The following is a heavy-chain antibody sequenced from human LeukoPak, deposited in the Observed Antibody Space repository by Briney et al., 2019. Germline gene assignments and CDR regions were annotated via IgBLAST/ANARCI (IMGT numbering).Heavy chain of an antibody. J-gene: IGHJ4*02. Sequence: PGGSLRLSCAAPGFTFSNAWMNWVRQAPGKGLEWVGRIKSKTDGGTTDYAAPVKGRFTISRDDSKNTLYLQMNSLKTEDTAVYYCTTETAGYSYGPSDYWGQGTLVTVSS. CDR1: GFTFSNAW. D-gene: IGHD5-18*01. CDR2: IKSKTDGGTT. CDR3: TTETAGYSYGPSDY. V-gene: IGHV3-15*07.